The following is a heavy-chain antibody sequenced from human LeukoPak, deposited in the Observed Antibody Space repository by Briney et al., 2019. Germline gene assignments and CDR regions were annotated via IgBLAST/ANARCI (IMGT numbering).Heavy chain of an antibody. CDR3: ARGKWELPPAWYFDY. CDR1: GGTFSSYA. V-gene: IGHV1-69*13. J-gene: IGHJ4*02. D-gene: IGHD1-26*01. CDR2: IIPIFGTA. Sequence: GASVKVSCKASGGTFSSYAISWVRQAPGQGLEWMGGIIPIFGTASYAQKFQGRVTITADESTSTAYMELSSLRSEDTAVYYCARGKWELPPAWYFDYWGQGTLVTVSS.